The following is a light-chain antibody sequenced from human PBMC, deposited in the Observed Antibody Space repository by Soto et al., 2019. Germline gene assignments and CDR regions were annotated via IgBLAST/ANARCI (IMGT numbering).Light chain of an antibody. Sequence: EIVLTQSPGTLSLSPGERATLSCRASQSVSSSYLAWYQQKVGRAPRLLIYDASTRATGIPDRFSGSGSGTDFTLTITRLEPEDFAVYYCQQYGSSPRTFGQGTRLE. CDR2: DAS. V-gene: IGKV3-20*01. CDR1: QSVSSSY. CDR3: QQYGSSPRT. J-gene: IGKJ5*01.